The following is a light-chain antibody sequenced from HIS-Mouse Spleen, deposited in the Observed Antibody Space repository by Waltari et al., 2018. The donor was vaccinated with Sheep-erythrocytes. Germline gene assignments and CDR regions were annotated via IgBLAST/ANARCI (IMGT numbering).Light chain of an antibody. CDR3: MQALQTMYT. J-gene: IGKJ2*01. V-gene: IGKV3-15*01. CDR2: GAS. Sequence: EIVMTQSPATLSVSPGERATLSCRASQSVSSNLAWYQQKPGQAPRLLIYGASTRATGIPARFSGSGSGTDFTLKISRVEAEDVGVYYCMQALQTMYTFGQGTKLKIK. CDR1: QSVSSN.